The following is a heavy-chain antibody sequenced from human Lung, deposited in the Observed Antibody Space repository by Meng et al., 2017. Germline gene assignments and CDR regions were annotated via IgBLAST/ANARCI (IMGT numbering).Heavy chain of an antibody. Sequence: VQLVESGGGLVPPGGSLRLSCAASGFTFSTHWMHWVRQAPGKGLEWVSRITGDGSSTIYADSVQGRFTMSRDNAKNTLSLQMNSLRAEDTAVYYCARGGVTTDDWGQGTLVTVSS. CDR1: GFTFSTHW. V-gene: IGHV3-74*01. CDR3: ARGGVTTDD. J-gene: IGHJ4*02. CDR2: ITGDGSST. D-gene: IGHD4-17*01.